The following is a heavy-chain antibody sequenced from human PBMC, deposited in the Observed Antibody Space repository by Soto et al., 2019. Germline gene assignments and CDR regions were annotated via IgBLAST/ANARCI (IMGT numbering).Heavy chain of an antibody. Sequence: EVQLLESGGGLVKPGGSLRLSCAASGFIFSSYSMNWVRQAPGKGVEWVSSISSFSSYIYYADSVKGRFTVSRDNAQNSLYLQMNSLRADDTAVYYCARKGSYGYSHWGQGTLVTVSS. CDR1: GFIFSSYS. J-gene: IGHJ4*02. V-gene: IGHV3-21*01. CDR2: ISSFSSYI. CDR3: ARKGSYGYSH. D-gene: IGHD5-18*01.